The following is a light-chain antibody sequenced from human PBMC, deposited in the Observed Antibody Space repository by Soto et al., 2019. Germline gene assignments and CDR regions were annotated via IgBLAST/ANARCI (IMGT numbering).Light chain of an antibody. CDR2: AAS. V-gene: IGKV1-17*01. Sequence: DIQMTQSPSSLSASLGDRVTITCRASQGIRNGLGWYQQKPGKAPKRLIHAASTLQSGVPSRFSGSGSGTEFTLTISSLQPEDFATYYCLQHNNYPLTLGGGTKVDIK. CDR1: QGIRNG. CDR3: LQHNNYPLT. J-gene: IGKJ4*01.